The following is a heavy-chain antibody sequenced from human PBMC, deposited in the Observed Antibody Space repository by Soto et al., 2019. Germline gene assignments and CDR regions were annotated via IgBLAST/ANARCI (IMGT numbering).Heavy chain of an antibody. CDR1: GYTLTELS. CDR3: ARACYYDFWSRSTTDF. CDR2: FDPEDGET. V-gene: IGHV1-24*01. J-gene: IGHJ4*02. Sequence: GASVKVSCKVSGYTLTELSMHWVRQAPGKGLEWMGGFDPEDGETIYAQKFQGRVTMTTDTSTSTAYMELRSLRSDDTAVYYCARACYYDFWSRSTTDFWGQGSLVTVSS. D-gene: IGHD3-3*01.